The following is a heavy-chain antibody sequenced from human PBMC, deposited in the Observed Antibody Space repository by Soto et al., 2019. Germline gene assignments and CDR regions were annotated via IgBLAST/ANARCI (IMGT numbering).Heavy chain of an antibody. V-gene: IGHV4-30-4*01. J-gene: IGHJ5*02. CDR2: IYYSGST. Sequence: QVQLQESGPGLVKPSQTLSLTCTVSGGSISSGDYYWSWIRQPPGKGLEWIGYIYYSGSTYSIPSLKSRVTIPVDTSKNQFSLKLSSVTAADTAVYYCARERPDGARLDPWGQGTLVTVSS. D-gene: IGHD6-6*01. CDR1: GGSISSGDYY. CDR3: ARERPDGARLDP.